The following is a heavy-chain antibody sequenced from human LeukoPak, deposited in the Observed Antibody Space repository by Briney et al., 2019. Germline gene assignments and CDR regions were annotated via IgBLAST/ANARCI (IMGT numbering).Heavy chain of an antibody. Sequence: PGGSLRLSCAASGFTFSDYYMSWIRQAPGKGLEWVSSISSSSSYIYYADSVKGRFTISRDNAKNSLYLQMNSLRAEDTAVYYCARFIAARAFDYWGQGTLVTVSS. D-gene: IGHD6-6*01. J-gene: IGHJ4*02. CDR2: ISSSSSYI. V-gene: IGHV3-11*06. CDR1: GFTFSDYY. CDR3: ARFIAARAFDY.